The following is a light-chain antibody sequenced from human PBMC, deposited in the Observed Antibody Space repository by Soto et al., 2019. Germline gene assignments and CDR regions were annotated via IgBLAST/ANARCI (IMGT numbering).Light chain of an antibody. V-gene: IGKV1-5*03. CDR1: QSISNW. CDR3: QQYNTYPT. J-gene: IGKJ3*01. CDR2: ETS. Sequence: DIQMTQSPSTLSVSVGDRVTISCRASQSISNWLAWYQQKPGKAPKVLIYETSNLESGVPSRFSGSGSGTEFTLTISSLQPDDFGTYYCQQYNTYPTFGPGTKVDI.